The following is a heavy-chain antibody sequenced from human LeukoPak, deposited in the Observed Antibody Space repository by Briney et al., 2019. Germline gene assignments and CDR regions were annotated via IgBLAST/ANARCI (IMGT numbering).Heavy chain of an antibody. CDR3: ARGTYYSGSGLGNWFDP. CDR1: GFTFSDYH. D-gene: IGHD3-10*01. V-gene: IGHV3-11*01. J-gene: IGHJ5*02. Sequence: GGSLRLSCAASGFTFSDYHMAWIRQAPGKGLECISYITSSGGLRGLQLYYTDSVQGRFTISRDNATVYLQMNRLRADDTAVYYCARGTYYSGSGLGNWFDPWGQGTLVTVSS. CDR2: ITSSGGLRGLQL.